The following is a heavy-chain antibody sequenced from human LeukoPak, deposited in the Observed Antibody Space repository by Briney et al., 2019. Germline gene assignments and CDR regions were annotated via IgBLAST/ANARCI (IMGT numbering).Heavy chain of an antibody. Sequence: GGSLRLSCAASGFTFRSYAMSWVRQAPGKGLEWVSAISGSGGRTYYADSVKGRFTISRDNAKNTLYLQMNSLRAEDTAVYYCAKVRSAAMPNWFDPWGQGTLVTVSS. V-gene: IGHV3-23*01. CDR2: ISGSGGRT. CDR3: AKVRSAAMPNWFDP. CDR1: GFTFRSYA. D-gene: IGHD2-2*01. J-gene: IGHJ5*02.